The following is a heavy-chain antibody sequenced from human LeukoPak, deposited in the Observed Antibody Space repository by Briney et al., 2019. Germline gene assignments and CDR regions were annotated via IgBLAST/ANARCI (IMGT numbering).Heavy chain of an antibody. Sequence: SETLSLTCAVYGGSFSGYYWSWIRQPPGKGLEWIGEINHSGSTNYNPPLKSRVTISVDTSKNQFSLKLSSVTAADTAVYYCARGVRRERPFDYWGQGTLVTVSS. V-gene: IGHV4-34*01. J-gene: IGHJ4*02. CDR2: INHSGST. D-gene: IGHD1-26*01. CDR3: ARGVRRERPFDY. CDR1: GGSFSGYY.